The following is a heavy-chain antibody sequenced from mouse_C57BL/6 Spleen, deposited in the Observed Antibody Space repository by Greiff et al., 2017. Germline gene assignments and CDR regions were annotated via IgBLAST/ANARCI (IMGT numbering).Heavy chain of an antibody. CDR2: INPNNGGT. D-gene: IGHD1-1*01. V-gene: IGHV1-22*01. CDR3: ARALYYGSSAYYYAVDY. Sequence: EVQLQQSGPELVKPGASVKMSCKASGYTFTDYNMHWVKQSHGKSLEWIGYINPNNGGTSYNQKFKGKATLTVNKSSSTAYMELRSLTSEDSAVYYCARALYYGSSAYYYAVDYWGQGTSVTVSS. CDR1: GYTFTDYN. J-gene: IGHJ4*01.